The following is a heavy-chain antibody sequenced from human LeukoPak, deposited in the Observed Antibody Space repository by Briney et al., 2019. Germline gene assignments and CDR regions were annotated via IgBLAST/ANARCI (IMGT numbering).Heavy chain of an antibody. D-gene: IGHD5-12*01. CDR3: ARGYAGGYFDP. CDR2: INSDGSNT. V-gene: IGHV3-74*01. J-gene: IGHJ2*01. Sequence: GGSLRLSCAASGFTFSNYWMHWVRQGPGKGLVWVSRINSDGSNTAYADSVKGRFTISRDNAKNTLSLQMNSLRAEDTAVYYCARGYAGGYFDPWGRGTLVTVSS. CDR1: GFTFSNYW.